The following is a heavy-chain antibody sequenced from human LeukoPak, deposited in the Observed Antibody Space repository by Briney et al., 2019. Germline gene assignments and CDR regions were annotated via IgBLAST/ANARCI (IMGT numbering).Heavy chain of an antibody. D-gene: IGHD5-18*01. V-gene: IGHV4-39*07. CDR1: GGSISSTTYY. CDR2: IYYSGST. CDR3: ARSRGYSYGTGYYFDY. Sequence: SETLSLTCTVSGGSISSTTYYWAWIRQPPGKGLEWIGSIYYSGSTYYNPSLKSRVTISVDTSKNQFSLKLSSVTAADTAVYYCARSRGYSYGTGYYFDYWGQGTLVTVSS. J-gene: IGHJ4*02.